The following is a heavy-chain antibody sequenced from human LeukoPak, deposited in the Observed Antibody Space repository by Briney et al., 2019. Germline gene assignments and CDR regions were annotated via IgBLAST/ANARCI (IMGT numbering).Heavy chain of an antibody. CDR2: IYYSGST. CDR1: GGSISSSNYY. J-gene: IGHJ3*02. D-gene: IGHD3-22*01. CDR3: ARDKDYFDSGGAFDI. V-gene: IGHV4-39*02. Sequence: KPSETLSLTCTVSGGSISSSNYYWGWIRQPPGKGLEWIGSIYYSGSTYYNPSLKSRVTISVDTSKNQFSLKLSSVTAADTAVYYCARDKDYFDSGGAFDIWGQGTMVTVSS.